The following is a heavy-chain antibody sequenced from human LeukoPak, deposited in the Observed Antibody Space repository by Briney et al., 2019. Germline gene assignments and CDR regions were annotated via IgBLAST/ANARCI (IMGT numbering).Heavy chain of an antibody. Sequence: GGSLRLSCAASGFTFSSYAMSWVRQAPGKGLEWVSSISSSSSYIYYADSVKGRFTTSRDNAKNTLYLQMNSLRAEDTAVYYCAKETAISGYDAFDIWGQGTMVTVSS. V-gene: IGHV3-21*04. CDR2: ISSSSSYI. J-gene: IGHJ3*02. D-gene: IGHD5-12*01. CDR3: AKETAISGYDAFDI. CDR1: GFTFSSYA.